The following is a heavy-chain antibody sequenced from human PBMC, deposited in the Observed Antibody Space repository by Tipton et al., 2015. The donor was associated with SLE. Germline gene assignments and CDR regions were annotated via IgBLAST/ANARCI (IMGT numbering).Heavy chain of an antibody. V-gene: IGHV4-39*07. CDR2: IYYSGSG. CDR1: GGSISSGSYC. J-gene: IGHJ4*02. Sequence: LRLSCTVSGGSISSGSYCWGWIRQPPGKGPEWIGTIYYSGSGHYNPSLKSRVTISVDTSKHQFSLKLNSVTAADTAVYYCARRHYSGPFDSWGQGTLVTVSS. CDR3: ARRHYSGPFDS. D-gene: IGHD5-12*01.